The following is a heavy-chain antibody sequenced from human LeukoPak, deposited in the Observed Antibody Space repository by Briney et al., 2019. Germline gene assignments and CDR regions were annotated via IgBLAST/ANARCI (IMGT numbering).Heavy chain of an antibody. CDR3: AKDGYTRIWWFQH. CDR1: GFTFSSYA. D-gene: IGHD3-16*02. V-gene: IGHV3-23*01. CDR2: ISGSGCST. J-gene: IGHJ1*01. Sequence: GGSLRLSCAASGFTFSSYAMSWVRQAPGKGLEWVSTISGSGCSTYYADSVKGRFTISRDNSNNTMYLQMSSLRVEDTAVYYCAKDGYTRIWWFQHWGQGTLVTVSS.